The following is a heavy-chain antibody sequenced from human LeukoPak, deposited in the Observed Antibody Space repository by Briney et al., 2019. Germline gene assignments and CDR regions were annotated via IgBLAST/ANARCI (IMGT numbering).Heavy chain of an antibody. Sequence: PGGSLRLSCSASGFTFSSYAMHWVRQAPGKGLEYVSAISSNGGSTYYADSVKGRFTISRDNSKNTLYLQMGSLRAEDTAVYYCVKGSYDFWSGYYDYWGQGTLVTVSS. D-gene: IGHD3-3*01. J-gene: IGHJ4*02. V-gene: IGHV3-64D*09. CDR1: GFTFSSYA. CDR2: ISSNGGST. CDR3: VKGSYDFWSGYYDY.